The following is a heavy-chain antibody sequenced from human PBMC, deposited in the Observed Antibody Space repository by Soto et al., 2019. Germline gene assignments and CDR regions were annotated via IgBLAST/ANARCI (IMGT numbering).Heavy chain of an antibody. CDR2: IYYSGST. J-gene: IGHJ6*02. Sequence: SETLSLTCTVSGGSVSSGSYYWSWIRQPPGKGLEWIGYIYYSGSTNYNPSLKSRVTISVDTSKNQFSLKLSSVTAADTAVYYCARELYSGGWYTPYYYYGMDVWGQGTTVTGSS. CDR1: GGSVSSGSYY. CDR3: ARELYSGGWYTPYYYYGMDV. V-gene: IGHV4-61*01. D-gene: IGHD6-19*01.